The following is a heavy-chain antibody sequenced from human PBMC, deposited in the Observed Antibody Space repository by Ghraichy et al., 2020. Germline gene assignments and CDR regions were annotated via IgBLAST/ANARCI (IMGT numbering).Heavy chain of an antibody. CDR3: VKGSSDSYYYMHV. Sequence: GGSLRLSCAASGFTFSSCAMSWVRQAPGKGLEWVSAIRGSGGTTYYADSVRGRFTISRDNSENMLYVQMNSLRAEDKAVCYCVKGSSDSYYYMHVWGKGTTVTVSS. CDR1: GFTFSSCA. CDR2: IRGSGGTT. J-gene: IGHJ6*03. V-gene: IGHV3-23*01.